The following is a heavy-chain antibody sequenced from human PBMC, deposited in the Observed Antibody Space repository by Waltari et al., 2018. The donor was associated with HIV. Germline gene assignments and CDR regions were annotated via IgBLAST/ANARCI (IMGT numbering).Heavy chain of an antibody. CDR1: GGSISSYY. CDR2: IYTSGST. J-gene: IGHJ3*02. D-gene: IGHD3-16*02. V-gene: IGHV4-4*07. CDR3: ARGLRLGELSLYKYAFDI. Sequence: QVQLEESGPGLVKPSETLSLTCTVSGGSISSYYWSWIRLPAGKGLEWIGRIYTSGSTNYKPSRKRRVTLSVDTSMNQFSLRLSSVTAADTAVYYCARGLRLGELSLYKYAFDIWGQGTMATVSS.